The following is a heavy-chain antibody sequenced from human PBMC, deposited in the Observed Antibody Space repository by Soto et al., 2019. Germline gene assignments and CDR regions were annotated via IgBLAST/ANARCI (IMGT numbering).Heavy chain of an antibody. J-gene: IGHJ4*02. V-gene: IGHV1-18*01. CDR1: GYTFTSYG. Sequence: GASVKFSCKTSGYTFTSYGISWVRQAPGQGLEWLGWISAYDGNTNYAQNLQGRVTMTPDTSTSTAYMELRSLRSDDTAVYYCARDPPYFDFWSGYYRFDYWGQGTLVTVSS. CDR3: ARDPPYFDFWSGYYRFDY. D-gene: IGHD3-3*01. CDR2: ISAYDGNT.